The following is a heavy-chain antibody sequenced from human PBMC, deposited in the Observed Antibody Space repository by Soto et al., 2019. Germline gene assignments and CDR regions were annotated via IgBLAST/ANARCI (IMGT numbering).Heavy chain of an antibody. Sequence: QVQLVQSGAEVRNPGASVKVSCKASGYTFTGYYLHWVRQAPGQGLEWMAWINPRSGGTNYAQKLQGRVKGTRDTTISTAYLEVNSLTSDDTAVYFCSSRDNNSRSPMDFWGQGTPVTVSS. CDR3: SSRDNNSRSPMDF. CDR2: INPRSGGT. J-gene: IGHJ4*02. D-gene: IGHD3-10*01. V-gene: IGHV1-2*02. CDR1: GYTFTGYY.